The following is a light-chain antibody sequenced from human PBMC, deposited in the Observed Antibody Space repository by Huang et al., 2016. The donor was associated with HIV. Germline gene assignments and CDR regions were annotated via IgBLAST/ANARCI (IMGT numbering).Light chain of an antibody. CDR3: QQRSNWPPV. J-gene: IGKJ1*01. V-gene: IGKV3-11*01. CDR1: QSVSSY. Sequence: EIVLTQSPATLSLSPGERATLSCRASQSVSSYLAWYQQKPGQAPRLLIYDASNRATGIPARFRGSGSGTDFTLTISSLEPEDFAVYYCQQRSNWPPVFGQGTKVEIK. CDR2: DAS.